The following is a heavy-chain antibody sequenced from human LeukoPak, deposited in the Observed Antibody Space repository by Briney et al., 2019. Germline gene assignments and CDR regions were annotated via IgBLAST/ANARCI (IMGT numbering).Heavy chain of an antibody. Sequence: GGSLRLSCAASGFSFTTYGMHWVRQAPLKGLEWLAAISYDGRNQNYADSVKGRFTIFRDNSQNTLYLQMNSLRAEDTAVYYRARDLKNSGYNGEFDYWGQGTLVTVSS. D-gene: IGHD3-22*01. CDR2: ISYDGRNQ. CDR3: ARDLKNSGYNGEFDY. CDR1: GFSFTTYG. J-gene: IGHJ4*02. V-gene: IGHV3-30*03.